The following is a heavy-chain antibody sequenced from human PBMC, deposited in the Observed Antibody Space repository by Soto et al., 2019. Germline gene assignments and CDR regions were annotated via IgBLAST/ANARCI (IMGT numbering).Heavy chain of an antibody. Sequence: QVQLVQSGAEVKKPGSSVKVSCKASGGTFSSYGFSWVRQAPGQGLEWMGGIIPIFGTANYAQKFQGRVTITADDSTSTTYMELSSLRSEDTAMYYCATESHYYGSGTYFRYYFDYCGQGTLVTVFS. CDR2: IIPIFGTA. D-gene: IGHD3-10*01. V-gene: IGHV1-69*01. J-gene: IGHJ4*02. CDR1: GGTFSSYG. CDR3: ATESHYYGSGTYFRYYFDY.